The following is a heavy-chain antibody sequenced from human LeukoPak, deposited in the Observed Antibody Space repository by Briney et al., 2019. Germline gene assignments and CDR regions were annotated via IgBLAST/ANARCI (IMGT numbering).Heavy chain of an antibody. D-gene: IGHD3-3*01. V-gene: IGHV4-4*07. CDR1: GGSISSYY. Sequence: PSETLSLTCTVSGGSISSYYWSWIQQPAGKGLEWIGRIYTNGSTNYNPSLKSRVTMSVDTSKNQFSLKLSSVTAADTAVYYRARAYYDFWSGYYDYYYMDVWGKGTTVTVSS. J-gene: IGHJ6*03. CDR2: IYTNGST. CDR3: ARAYYDFWSGYYDYYYMDV.